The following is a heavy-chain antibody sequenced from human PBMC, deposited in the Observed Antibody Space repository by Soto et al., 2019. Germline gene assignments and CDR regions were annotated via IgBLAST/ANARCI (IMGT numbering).Heavy chain of an antibody. CDR3: ARARAQGSVYGDYYYYYYMDV. V-gene: IGHV3-11*01. D-gene: IGHD4-17*01. J-gene: IGHJ6*03. CDR1: GFTFSDYY. Sequence: GGSLRLSCAASGFTFSDYYMSWIRQAPGKGLEWVSYISSSGSTIYYADSVKGRFTISRDNAKNSLYLQMNSLRAEDTAVYYCARARAQGSVYGDYYYYYYMDVWGKGTTVTVSS. CDR2: ISSSGSTI.